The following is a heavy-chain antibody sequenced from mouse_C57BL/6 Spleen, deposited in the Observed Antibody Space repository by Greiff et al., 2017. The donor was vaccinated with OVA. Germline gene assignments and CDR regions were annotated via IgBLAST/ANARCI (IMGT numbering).Heavy chain of an antibody. CDR2: INYDGSST. CDR3: AREGGPYYSNYVGYFDV. CDR1: GFTFSDYY. J-gene: IGHJ1*03. Sequence: EVKVVESEGGLVQPGSSMKLSCTASGFTFSDYYMAWVRQVPEKGLEWVANINYDGSSTYYLDSLKSRFIISRDNAKNILYLQMSSLKSEDTATYYCAREGGPYYSNYVGYFDVWGTGTTVTVSS. V-gene: IGHV5-16*01. D-gene: IGHD2-5*01.